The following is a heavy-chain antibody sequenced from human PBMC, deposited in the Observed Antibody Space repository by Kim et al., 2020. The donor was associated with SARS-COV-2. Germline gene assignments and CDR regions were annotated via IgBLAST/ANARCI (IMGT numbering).Heavy chain of an antibody. CDR3: TTDSATVTSGEAFDI. V-gene: IGHV3-15*01. D-gene: IGHD4-17*01. J-gene: IGHJ3*02. Sequence: PVKGRFTISRDDSKNTLYLQMNSLKTEDTAGYYCTTDSATVTSGEAFDIWGQGTMVTVSS.